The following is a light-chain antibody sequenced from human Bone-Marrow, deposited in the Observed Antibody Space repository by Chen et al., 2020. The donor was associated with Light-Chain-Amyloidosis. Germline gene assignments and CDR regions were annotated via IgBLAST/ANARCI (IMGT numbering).Light chain of an antibody. CDR3: QSWGSATPV. Sequence: SYDLIQPPSVSVSPGQPASITCSGDKLEDKFASWFQQRPGQSPLLVIYQDRKRPSGIPERFSGSNSGNTATLTISGTQAMDEADYYCQSWGSATPVFGGGTKLTVL. V-gene: IGLV3-1*01. CDR2: QDR. CDR1: KLEDKF. J-gene: IGLJ3*02.